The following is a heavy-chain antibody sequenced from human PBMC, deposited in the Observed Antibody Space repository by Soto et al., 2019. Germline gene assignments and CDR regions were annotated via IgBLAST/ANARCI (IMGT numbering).Heavy chain of an antibody. J-gene: IGHJ5*02. V-gene: IGHV4-59*01. CDR2: IYYSGST. CDR1: GGSISSYY. CDR3: ARDPAGGLFDP. Sequence: SETLSLTCTVSGGSISSYYWSWIRQPPGKGLEWIGYIYYSGSTNYNPSLKSRVTISVDTSKNQFSLKLSSVTAADTAVYYCARDPAGGLFDPWGQGTLVTVSS.